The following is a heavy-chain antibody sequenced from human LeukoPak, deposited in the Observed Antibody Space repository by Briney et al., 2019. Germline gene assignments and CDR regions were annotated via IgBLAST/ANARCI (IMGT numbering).Heavy chain of an antibody. CDR2: INHSGST. J-gene: IGHJ5*02. CDR1: GGSFSGYY. V-gene: IGHV4-34*01. D-gene: IGHD5-18*01. Sequence: SETLSLTCAVYGGSFSGYYWSWIRQPPGKGLEWNGEINHSGSTNYNPSLKSRVTISVDTSKNQFSLKLSSVTAADTAVYYCARGGYSYGYNWFDPWGQGTLVTVSS. CDR3: ARGGYSYGYNWFDP.